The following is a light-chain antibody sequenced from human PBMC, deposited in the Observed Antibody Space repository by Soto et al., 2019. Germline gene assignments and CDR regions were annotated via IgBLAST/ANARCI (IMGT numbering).Light chain of an antibody. V-gene: IGLV2-14*01. CDR1: SSDVGGYNY. CDR3: SSYTSSSTYV. CDR2: EVS. J-gene: IGLJ1*01. Sequence: QSVLTRPASVSGSPGQSITISCTGTSSDVGGYNYVSWYQQHPGKAPKLMIYEVSNRPSGVSNRFSGSKSGNTASLTISGLQAEEEADYYCSSYTSSSTYVFGTGTKVTVL.